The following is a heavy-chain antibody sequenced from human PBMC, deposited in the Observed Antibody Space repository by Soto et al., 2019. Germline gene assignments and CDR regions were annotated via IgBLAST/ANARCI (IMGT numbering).Heavy chain of an antibody. D-gene: IGHD3-10*01. CDR1: GGSFSGYY. V-gene: IGHV4-34*01. Sequence: PSETLSLTCAVYGGSFSGYYWSWIRQPPGNGLEWIGEINHSGSTNYNPSLKSRVTISVDTSKNQFSLKLSSVTAADTAVYYCARGSRKRAGITMVRAPRYYFDYWGQGTLVTVSS. J-gene: IGHJ4*02. CDR2: INHSGST. CDR3: ARGSRKRAGITMVRAPRYYFDY.